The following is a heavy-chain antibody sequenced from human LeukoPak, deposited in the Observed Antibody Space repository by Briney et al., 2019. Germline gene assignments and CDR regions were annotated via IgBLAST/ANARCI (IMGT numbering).Heavy chain of an antibody. CDR3: ARDISGYSYGYGSYYYGMDV. CDR2: IGAYNGNT. CDR1: GYTFTSYG. V-gene: IGHV1-18*01. Sequence: ASVKVSCKASGYTFTSYGISWVRQAPGQGLEWMGWIGAYNGNTNYAQKLQGRVTMTTDTSTSTAYMELRSLRSDDTAVYYCARDISGYSYGYGSYYYGMDVWGQGTTVTVSS. J-gene: IGHJ6*02. D-gene: IGHD5-18*01.